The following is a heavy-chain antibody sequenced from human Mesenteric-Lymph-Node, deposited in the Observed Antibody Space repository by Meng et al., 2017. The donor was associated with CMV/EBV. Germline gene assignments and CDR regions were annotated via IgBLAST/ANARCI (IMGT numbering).Heavy chain of an antibody. D-gene: IGHD3-3*01. CDR1: GFTFSSYG. V-gene: IGHV3-30*02. CDR2: IRYDGSNK. Sequence: GGSLRLSCAASGFTFSSYGMHWVRQAPGKGLEWVAFIRYDGSNKYYADSVKGRFTISRDNSKNTLYLQMNSLRAEDTAVYYCAKYYDFWSGYDYYYYGMDVWGQGTTVTVSS. J-gene: IGHJ6*02. CDR3: AKYYDFWSGYDYYYYGMDV.